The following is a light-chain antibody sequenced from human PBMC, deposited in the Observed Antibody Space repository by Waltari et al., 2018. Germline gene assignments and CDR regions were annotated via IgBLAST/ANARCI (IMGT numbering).Light chain of an antibody. CDR2: SAS. Sequence: TLMTQSPSSLSASVRDTVTTPCRATQAIFTYFTWYKKTPGMAPRLLIFSASTLHRGVSSRFRGSGSGTDFTLTITDLQPDDFATYYCQQSYSAPLHFGGGTRVDI. CDR1: QAIFTY. CDR3: QQSYSAPLH. J-gene: IGKJ4*01. V-gene: IGKV1-39*01.